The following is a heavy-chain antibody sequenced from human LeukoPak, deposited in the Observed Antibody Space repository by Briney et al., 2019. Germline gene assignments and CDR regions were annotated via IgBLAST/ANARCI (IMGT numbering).Heavy chain of an antibody. D-gene: IGHD2-2*01. CDR3: ARDPSEDIVVVPAAASDY. CDR1: GFTVSSNY. Sequence: GGSLRLSCAASGFTVSSNYMSWVRQAPGKGMKWVSVIYSGGSTYYADSVKGRFTISRDNSKNTLYLQMNSLRAEDTAVYYCARDPSEDIVVVPAAASDYWGQGTLVTVSS. J-gene: IGHJ4*02. V-gene: IGHV3-66*02. CDR2: IYSGGST.